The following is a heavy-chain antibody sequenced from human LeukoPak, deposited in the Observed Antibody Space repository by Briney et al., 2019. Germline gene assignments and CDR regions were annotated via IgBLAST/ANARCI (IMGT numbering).Heavy chain of an antibody. J-gene: IGHJ4*02. CDR1: GYTFTSYG. CDR3: ARDCSGGGSCYVG. V-gene: IGHV1-18*01. D-gene: IGHD2-15*01. CDR2: ISAYNGNT. Sequence: AASVKVSCKASGYTFTSYGISWVRQAPGQGLEWMGWISAYNGNTNYAQKLQGRVTMTTDTSTSTAYMELRSLRSDDTAVYYCARDCSGGGSCYVGWGQGTLSPSPQ.